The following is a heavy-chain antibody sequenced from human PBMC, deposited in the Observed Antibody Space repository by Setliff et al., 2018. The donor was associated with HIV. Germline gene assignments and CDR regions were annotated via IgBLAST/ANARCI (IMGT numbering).Heavy chain of an antibody. V-gene: IGHV4-38-2*02. CDR1: GFIIGDGHY. Sequence: SETLSLTCTVSGFIIGDGHYWAWIRQPPGKGLEWIGSIYATGSTFYNPSLKSRVTISVDTSKNQFSLKLSSVTAADTAVYYCARDRGPEGYFDYWGQGTLVTVSS. D-gene: IGHD3-10*01. J-gene: IGHJ4*02. CDR2: IYATGST. CDR3: ARDRGPEGYFDY.